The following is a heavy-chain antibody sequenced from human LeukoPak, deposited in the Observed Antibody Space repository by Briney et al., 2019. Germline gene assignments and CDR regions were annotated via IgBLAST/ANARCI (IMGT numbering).Heavy chain of an antibody. D-gene: IGHD4-17*01. V-gene: IGHV3-20*03. CDR3: ARSKPYGPPPYYYYYYMDV. J-gene: IGHJ6*03. Sequence: GGALGLSLAAPGFTFDDYCMSWVRQAPGKGLELGPGINLNGGSTGYADSVKGRFTISRDNAKNSLYLQMNSLRAEDTALYYCARSKPYGPPPYYYYYYMDVWGKGTTVTVSS. CDR1: GFTFDDYC. CDR2: INLNGGST.